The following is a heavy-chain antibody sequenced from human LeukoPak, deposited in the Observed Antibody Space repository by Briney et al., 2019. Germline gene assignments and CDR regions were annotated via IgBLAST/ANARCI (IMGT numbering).Heavy chain of an antibody. CDR3: ARGIPYYYYYMDV. V-gene: IGHV4-34*01. CDR2: INHSGST. Sequence: SETLSLTCAVYGGSFSGYYWSWIRQPPGKGLEWFGEINHSGSTNYNPSLKSRVTISVDTSKNQFSLKLSSVTAADTAVYYCARGIPYYYYYMDVWGKGTTVTVSS. J-gene: IGHJ6*03. CDR1: GGSFSGYY.